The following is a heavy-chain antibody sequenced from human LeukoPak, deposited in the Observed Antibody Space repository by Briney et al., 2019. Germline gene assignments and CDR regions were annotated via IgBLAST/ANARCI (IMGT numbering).Heavy chain of an antibody. J-gene: IGHJ4*02. CDR2: ISWNSKDI. CDR1: GFIFADYA. D-gene: IGHD3-22*01. V-gene: IGHV3-9*01. Sequence: AGGSLRLSCAASGFIFADYAMHWVRQAPGKGLEWVSGISWNSKDICYVDSVKGRFTISRDNAKNSLYLQMNSLRVEDTALYYCAKIVVAATNYFDYWGQGTLVTVSS. CDR3: AKIVVAATNYFDY.